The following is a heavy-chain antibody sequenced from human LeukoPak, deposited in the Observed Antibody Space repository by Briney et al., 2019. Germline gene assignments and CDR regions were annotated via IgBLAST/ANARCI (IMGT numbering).Heavy chain of an antibody. CDR1: GYSFTTYG. V-gene: IGHV1-18*01. J-gene: IGHJ4*02. Sequence: ASVKVSCKASGYSFTTYGISWVRQATGQGLGWMGWISESNNKTDNVKKIQGRVTMPTAKSTSKAYIDLKSTKSDGTAWEYIWRALYHTFDYWGEGSLVTVSS. D-gene: IGHD2-2*01. CDR2: ISESNNKT. CDR3: WRALYHTFDY.